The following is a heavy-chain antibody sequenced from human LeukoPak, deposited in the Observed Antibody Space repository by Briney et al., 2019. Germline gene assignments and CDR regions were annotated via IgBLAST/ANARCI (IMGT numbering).Heavy chain of an antibody. CDR1: GYTFTGYY. J-gene: IGHJ6*02. CDR2: INPNSGGT. Sequence: ASVKVSCKASGYTFTGYYMHWVRQAPGRGLEWMGRINPNSGGTNYAQKFQGRVTMTRDTSISTAYMELSRLRSDDTAVYYCARGQTYYDFWSGYSHYYYGMDVWGQGTTVTVSS. V-gene: IGHV1-2*06. D-gene: IGHD3-3*01. CDR3: ARGQTYYDFWSGYSHYYYGMDV.